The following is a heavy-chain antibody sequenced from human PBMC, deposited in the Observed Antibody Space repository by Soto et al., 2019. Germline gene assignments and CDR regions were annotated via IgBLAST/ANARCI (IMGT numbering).Heavy chain of an antibody. Sequence: EVQLLESGGGFVQPGGYLRLSCAATGFTFSVYAMTWVRQAPGKGLEWVSAVTANGGSTYSADSVKGRFTISRDNSKNKLCLQMNSLRAEDTAVYYCASLGVGDWANYYYYYGMDVWGQGTTVTVSS. V-gene: IGHV3-23*01. D-gene: IGHD2-21*02. CDR2: VTANGGST. J-gene: IGHJ6*02. CDR3: ASLGVGDWANYYYYYGMDV. CDR1: GFTFSVYA.